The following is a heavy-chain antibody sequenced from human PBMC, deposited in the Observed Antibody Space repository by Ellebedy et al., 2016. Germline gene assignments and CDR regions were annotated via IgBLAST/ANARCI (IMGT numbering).Heavy chain of an antibody. Sequence: HTGGSLRLSCAAAGLSFSSYWMHWVRQGPGKGLEWVSGIKSDGSVIGNADSVKGRFTISRDNAKNTLYLQMNSLRVEDTAVYYCTGEAESFDIWGQGIMVTVSS. CDR1: GLSFSSYW. CDR3: TGEAESFDI. V-gene: IGHV3-74*01. D-gene: IGHD1-14*01. CDR2: IKSDGSVI. J-gene: IGHJ3*02.